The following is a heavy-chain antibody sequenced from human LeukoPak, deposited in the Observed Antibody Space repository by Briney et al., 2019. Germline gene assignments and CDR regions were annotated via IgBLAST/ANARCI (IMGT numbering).Heavy chain of an antibody. CDR3: VRDLPHITVFGALHY. Sequence: GGSLRLSCAASGFTFNTYVMSWVRQAPGMGLEWVSGISTSGDSTYYVDSVKGRFTISRDNSKNTLYLQMNSLRVEDTAVYFCVRDLPHITVFGALHYWGQGTLVTVSS. D-gene: IGHD3-3*01. CDR1: GFTFNTYV. CDR2: ISTSGDST. V-gene: IGHV3-23*01. J-gene: IGHJ4*02.